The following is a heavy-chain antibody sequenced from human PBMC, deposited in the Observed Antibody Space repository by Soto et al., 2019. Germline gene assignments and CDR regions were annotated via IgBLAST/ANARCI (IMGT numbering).Heavy chain of an antibody. CDR2: INHSGST. D-gene: IGHD5-18*01. Sequence: QVQLQQWGAGLLKPSETLSLTCAVYGGSFSGYYWSWIRQPPGKGLEWIGEINHSGSTNYNPSLKSRVTISVDTSKNQFSLKLSSVTAADTAVYYCARGSDTAMVAHDYWGQGTLVTVSS. CDR1: GGSFSGYY. CDR3: ARGSDTAMVAHDY. V-gene: IGHV4-34*01. J-gene: IGHJ4*02.